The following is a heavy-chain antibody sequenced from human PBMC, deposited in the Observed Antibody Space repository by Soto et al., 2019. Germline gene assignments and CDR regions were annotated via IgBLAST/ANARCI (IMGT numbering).Heavy chain of an antibody. Sequence: PGGYLRLSCAASGFTFSSCAMGWVRQAPGKGLEWVSDIIDSGGSTYYADSVKGRFTISRDNSKNTLYLQMNSLRAEDTAVYYCAKENGYSSSWFEFDYWGQETLVTVSS. CDR2: IIDSGGST. CDR1: GFTFSSCA. V-gene: IGHV3-23*01. D-gene: IGHD6-13*01. J-gene: IGHJ4*02. CDR3: AKENGYSSSWFEFDY.